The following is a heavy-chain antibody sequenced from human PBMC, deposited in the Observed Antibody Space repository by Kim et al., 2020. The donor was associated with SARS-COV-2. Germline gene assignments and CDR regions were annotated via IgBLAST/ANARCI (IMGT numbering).Heavy chain of an antibody. D-gene: IGHD4-17*01. CDR1: GGSISSGGYS. CDR2: IYHSGST. CDR3: AREDYGGITDY. V-gene: IGHV4-30-2*01. Sequence: SETLSLTCAVSGGSISSGGYSWSWIRQPPGKGLEWIGYIYHSGSTYYNPSLKSRVTISVDRSKNQFSLKLSSVTAADTAVYYCAREDYGGITDYWGQGTLVTVSS. J-gene: IGHJ4*02.